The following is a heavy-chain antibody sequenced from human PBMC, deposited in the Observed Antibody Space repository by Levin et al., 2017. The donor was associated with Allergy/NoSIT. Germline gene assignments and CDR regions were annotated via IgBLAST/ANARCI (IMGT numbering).Heavy chain of an antibody. V-gene: IGHV1-69*13. D-gene: IGHD1-26*01. CDR1: GGTFSSYA. CDR3: ARDREWEQGSDYGMDV. CDR2: IIPIFGTA. J-gene: IGHJ6*02. Sequence: SVKVSCKASGGTFSSYAISWVRQAPGQGLEWMGGIIPIFGTANYAQKFQGRVTITADESTSTAYMELSSLRSEDTAVYYCARDREWEQGSDYGMDVWGQGTTVTVSS.